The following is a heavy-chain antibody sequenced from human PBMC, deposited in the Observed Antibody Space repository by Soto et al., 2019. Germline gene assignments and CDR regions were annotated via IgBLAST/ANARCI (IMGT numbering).Heavy chain of an antibody. CDR1: SGSISSSNW. Sequence: SETLSLTCAVSSGSISSSNWWSWVRQPPGKGLEWIGEIYHSGSTNYNPSLKSRVTISVDKSKNQFSLKLSSVTAADTAVYYCARASTVPAAIYYYYYMDVWGKGTTVTVSS. CDR2: IYHSGST. CDR3: ARASTVPAAIYYYYYMDV. D-gene: IGHD2-2*01. J-gene: IGHJ6*03. V-gene: IGHV4-4*02.